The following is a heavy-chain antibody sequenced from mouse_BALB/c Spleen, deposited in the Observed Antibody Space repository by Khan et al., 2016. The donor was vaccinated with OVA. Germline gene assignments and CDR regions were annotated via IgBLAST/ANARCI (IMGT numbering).Heavy chain of an antibody. Sequence: EVELVESGGDLVKPGGSLKLFCAASGFTFSNYGMSWVRQTPDKRLEWVASISSGGTYTYYPDSVQGRFTISRANAENSLYLQMSSLKSEDTAMYCCAGQPGYYGSNSYFDYWGQGTTLTVSS. CDR2: ISSGGTYT. J-gene: IGHJ2*01. V-gene: IGHV5-6*01. D-gene: IGHD1-1*01. CDR1: GFTFSNYG. CDR3: AGQPGYYGSNSYFDY.